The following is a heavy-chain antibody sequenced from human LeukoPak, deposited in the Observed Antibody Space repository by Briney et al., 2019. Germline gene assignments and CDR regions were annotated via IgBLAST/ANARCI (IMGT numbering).Heavy chain of an antibody. CDR3: ARERGITMVRGATRNWFDP. CDR2: INAGNGNT. D-gene: IGHD3-10*01. J-gene: IGHJ5*02. Sequence: GASVKVSCKASGYTFTSYAMHWVRQPPGQRLEGMGWINAGNGNTKHSQKFQGRVTITRDTSASTAYMELSSLRSEDTAVYYCARERGITMVRGATRNWFDPWGQGTLVTVSS. V-gene: IGHV1-3*01. CDR1: GYTFTSYA.